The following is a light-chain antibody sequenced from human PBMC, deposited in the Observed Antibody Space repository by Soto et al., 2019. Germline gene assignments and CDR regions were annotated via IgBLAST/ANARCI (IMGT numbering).Light chain of an antibody. CDR1: SSDVGGYNY. V-gene: IGLV2-14*01. CDR3: SSYTSSSTLPWV. CDR2: EVS. J-gene: IGLJ3*02. Sequence: QSALTQPASVSGSPGQSITISCTGTSSDVGGYNYVSWYQQHPGKAPKLMIYEVSNRPSGVSTRFSGSKSGNTASLTISGLQAEDEADYYCSSYTSSSTLPWVFGGGTQLTVL.